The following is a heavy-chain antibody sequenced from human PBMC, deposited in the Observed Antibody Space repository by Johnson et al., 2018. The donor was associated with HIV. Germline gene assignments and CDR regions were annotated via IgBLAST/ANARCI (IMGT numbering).Heavy chain of an antibody. V-gene: IGHV3-9*01. CDR2: ITWNRGNN. CDR3: ARVRIIYSSSSHAFDI. D-gene: IGHD6-6*01. CDR1: GFTFDDYA. J-gene: IGHJ3*02. Sequence: VQLVESGGGLVQPGRSLRLSCAASGFTFDDYAMHWVRQAPGKGLEWVSSITWNRGNNGYADSVKGRFTLSRDNSKNTLYLQMSSLRVEDTAVYCCARVRIIYSSSSHAFDIWGQGTMVTVSS.